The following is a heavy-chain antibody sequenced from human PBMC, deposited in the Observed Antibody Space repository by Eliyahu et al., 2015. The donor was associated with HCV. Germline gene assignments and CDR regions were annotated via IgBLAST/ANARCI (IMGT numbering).Heavy chain of an antibody. CDR2: IYYSGST. J-gene: IGHJ5*01. D-gene: IGHD1-26*01. Sequence: QVQLQESGPGLVKPSQTLSLTCXVSGGSISSDDYYWSWIRLPPGKGLEWVGYIYYSGSTFYNPSLKSRVTISIDTSKNQFSLKLSSVTAADTAVYYCARRNSGWYDSWGQGTLVTVSS. V-gene: IGHV4-30-4*01. CDR1: GGSISSDDYY. CDR3: ARRNSGWYDS.